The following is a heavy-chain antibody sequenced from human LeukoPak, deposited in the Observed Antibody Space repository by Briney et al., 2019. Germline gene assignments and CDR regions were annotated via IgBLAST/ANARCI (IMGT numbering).Heavy chain of an antibody. CDR3: ARSLLGVGNVPRLYDY. D-gene: IGHD2-8*01. V-gene: IGHV1-2*06. Sequence: GASVKVSCKAAGYAFIGYYIHWVRKAPGQGLEWMGRINPNSGGTNYAQNFQARVTMTRDTSISTAYMELSSLTSDDTAVYYCARSLLGVGNVPRLYDYWGQGTLVTVSS. J-gene: IGHJ4*02. CDR2: INPNSGGT. CDR1: GYAFIGYY.